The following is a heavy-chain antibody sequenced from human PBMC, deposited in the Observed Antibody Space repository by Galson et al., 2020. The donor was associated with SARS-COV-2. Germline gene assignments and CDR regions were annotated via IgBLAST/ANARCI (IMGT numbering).Heavy chain of an antibody. CDR3: ARLVGKAAV. V-gene: IGHV4-39*01. CDR1: GGSISSSNYY. Sequence: SETLSLTCTVSGGSISSSNYYWAWIRQPPGKGLEWIGGFLYGSTYYNPSLKSRVTISVDTSKSQFSLKLSSVTAADTSVYYCARLVGKAAVWGPGTLVTVSS. J-gene: IGHJ4*02. D-gene: IGHD2-2*01. CDR2: FLYGST.